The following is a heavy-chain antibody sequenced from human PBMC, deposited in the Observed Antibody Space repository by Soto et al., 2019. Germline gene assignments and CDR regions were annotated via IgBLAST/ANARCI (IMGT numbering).Heavy chain of an antibody. CDR3: ARESEDLTSNFDY. CDR2: ISSTTNYI. V-gene: IGHV3-21*06. Sequence: PGGSLGLCGATSGLTFTRYRMNWVRQAPGKVLEWVSSISSTTNYIYYGDSMKGRFTISRDNAKNSLYLEMNSLRAEDTAVYYCARESEDLTSNFDYWGQGTLVTVSS. CDR1: GLTFTRYR. J-gene: IGHJ4*02.